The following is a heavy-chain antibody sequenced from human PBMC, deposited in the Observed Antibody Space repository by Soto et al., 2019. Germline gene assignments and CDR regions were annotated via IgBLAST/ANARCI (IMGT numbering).Heavy chain of an antibody. CDR1: GGSISSGTYY. CDR3: ARHVRLLTGSAAPLEY. CDR2: MFYSGST. J-gene: IGHJ4*02. D-gene: IGHD3-9*01. V-gene: IGHV4-39*01. Sequence: SETLYLTCTVSGGSISSGTYYWGWIRQPPGKGLEWIGSMFYSGSTNYNPPLKSRATISLDTSKNQFSLKMSSVTAADTAVYYCARHVRLLTGSAAPLEYWGQGTLVTVSS.